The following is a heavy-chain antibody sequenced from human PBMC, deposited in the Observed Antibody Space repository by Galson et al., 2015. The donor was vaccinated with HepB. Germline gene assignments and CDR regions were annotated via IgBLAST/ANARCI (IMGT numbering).Heavy chain of an antibody. CDR3: ARGEYYYGSGSPGGY. CDR2: ISAYNGNT. J-gene: IGHJ4*02. D-gene: IGHD3-10*01. CDR1: GYTFTSYG. Sequence: SVKVSCKASGYTFTSYGISWVRQAPGQGLEWMGWISAYNGNTNYAQKLQGRVTMTTDTSTSTAYMELRSLRSDDTAVYYCARGEYYYGSGSPGGYWGQGTLVTVSS. V-gene: IGHV1-18*04.